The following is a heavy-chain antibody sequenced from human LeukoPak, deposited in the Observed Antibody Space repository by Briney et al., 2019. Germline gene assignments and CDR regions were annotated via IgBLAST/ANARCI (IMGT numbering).Heavy chain of an antibody. CDR2: INHSGST. Sequence: KPSETLSLTCAVYGGSFSGYYWSWTRQPPGKGLEWVGEINHSGSTNYNPSLKSRVTISVDTSKNQFSLKLSSVTAADTAVYYCARYKNVAAAAVPYFDYWGQGTLVTVSS. CDR3: ARYKNVAAAAVPYFDY. D-gene: IGHD6-13*01. CDR1: GGSFSGYY. V-gene: IGHV4-34*01. J-gene: IGHJ4*02.